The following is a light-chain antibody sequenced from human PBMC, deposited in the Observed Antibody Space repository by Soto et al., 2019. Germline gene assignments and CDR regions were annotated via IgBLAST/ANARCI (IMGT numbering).Light chain of an antibody. V-gene: IGLV2-8*01. CDR2: EVT. J-gene: IGLJ2*01. CDR1: SSDVGGYNY. CDR3: CSYAGYSTVV. Sequence: QSTLTQPPSASGSPGQSVTISCTGTSSDVGGYNYVSWYQQHPGKAPKLMIYEVTKRPSGVPDRFSGSKSGNTASLTVSGLQAGDEGDYYCCSYAGYSTVVFGGGTKVTVL.